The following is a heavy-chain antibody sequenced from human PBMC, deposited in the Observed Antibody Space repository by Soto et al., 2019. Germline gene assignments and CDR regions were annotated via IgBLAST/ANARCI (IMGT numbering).Heavy chain of an antibody. Sequence: ASETLPLTCTVSGGSISSGGYYWSWIRQHPGKGLEWIGYIYYSGSTYYSPSLKSRVTISVDTSKNQFSLKLSSVTAADTAVYYCARERPDGARLDPWGQGTLVTVSS. V-gene: IGHV4-30-4*08. J-gene: IGHJ5*02. D-gene: IGHD6-6*01. CDR2: IYYSGST. CDR1: GGSISSGGYY. CDR3: ARERPDGARLDP.